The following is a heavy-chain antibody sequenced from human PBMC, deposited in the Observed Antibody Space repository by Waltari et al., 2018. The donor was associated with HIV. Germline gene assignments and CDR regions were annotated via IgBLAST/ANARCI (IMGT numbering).Heavy chain of an antibody. CDR1: GYNFINYG. J-gene: IGHJ4*02. CDR2: ISPYNANT. V-gene: IGHV1-18*01. D-gene: IGHD2-2*02. CDR3: ARDRYYTSNICYMGLSYFDN. Sequence: QVQLVQSAAEVKKPGASVKVSCKASGYNFINYGISWVRQAPGQGLEWMGWISPYNANTKYAQKIQGRVTMTTDTSTSTVYMELRSLRSDDTAVYYCARDRYYTSNICYMGLSYFDNWGQGTLVTVSS.